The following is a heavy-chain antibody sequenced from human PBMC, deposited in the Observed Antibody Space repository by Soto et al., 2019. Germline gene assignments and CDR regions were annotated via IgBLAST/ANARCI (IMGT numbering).Heavy chain of an antibody. J-gene: IGHJ6*03. V-gene: IGHV3-30*18. D-gene: IGHD2-8*01. CDR3: AKVGQYCTNGVCYRESGLNDYYYYYMDV. Sequence: GGSLRLSCAASGFTFSSYGMHWVRQAPGKGLEWVAVISYDGSNKYYADSVKGRFTISSDNSKNTLYLQMNSLRAEDTAVYYCAKVGQYCTNGVCYRESGLNDYYYYYMDVWGKGTTVTVSS. CDR1: GFTFSSYG. CDR2: ISYDGSNK.